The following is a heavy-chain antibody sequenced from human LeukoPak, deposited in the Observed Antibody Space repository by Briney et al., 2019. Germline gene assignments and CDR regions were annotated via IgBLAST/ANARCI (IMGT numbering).Heavy chain of an antibody. CDR2: IYYNGAT. V-gene: IGHV4-59*08. CDR3: ARGGYYDSSGHYQPGYFQH. Sequence: SETLSLTCTVSGGSISSYYWSWIRQPPGKGLEWIGYIYYNGATDYNPSLKSRVTISVDTSKNEFSLKLSSVTAADTALYYCARGGYYDSSGHYQPGYFQHWGQGTLVTVSS. J-gene: IGHJ1*01. CDR1: GGSISSYY. D-gene: IGHD3-22*01.